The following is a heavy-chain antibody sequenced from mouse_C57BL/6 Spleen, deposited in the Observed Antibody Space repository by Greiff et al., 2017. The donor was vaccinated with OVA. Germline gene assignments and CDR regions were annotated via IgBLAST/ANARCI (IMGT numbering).Heavy chain of an antibody. V-gene: IGHV1-66*01. CDR2: IYPGSGDT. J-gene: IGHJ1*03. CDR1: GYSFTSYY. CDR3: ARNGYFDV. Sequence: QVQLQQSGPELVKPGASVKISCKASGYSFTSYYIHWVKQRPGKGLEWIGWIYPGSGDTKYNEKFKGKATLTADTSSSTAYMQLSSLTAEDSAVYYCARNGYFDVWGTGTTVTVSS.